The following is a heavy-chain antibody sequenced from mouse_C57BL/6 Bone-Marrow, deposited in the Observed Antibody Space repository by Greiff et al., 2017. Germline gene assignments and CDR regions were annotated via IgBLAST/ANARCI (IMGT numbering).Heavy chain of an antibody. Sequence: LQESGAELVRPGTSVKVSCKASGYAFTNYLIEWVKQRPGQGLEWIGVINPGSGGTNYNEKFKGKATLTAEKSSSTAYMQLSSLTSEDSAVYFCARSKNCDSWFAYWGQGTLVTVSA. CDR3: ARSKNCDSWFAY. J-gene: IGHJ3*01. D-gene: IGHD4-1*01. CDR1: GYAFTNYL. CDR2: INPGSGGT. V-gene: IGHV1-54*01.